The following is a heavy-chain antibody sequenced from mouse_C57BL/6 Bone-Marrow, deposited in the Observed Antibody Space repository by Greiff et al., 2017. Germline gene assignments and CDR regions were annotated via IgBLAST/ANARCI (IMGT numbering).Heavy chain of an antibody. CDR1: GYTFTDYY. J-gene: IGHJ1*03. Sequence: EVQLVESGPVLVKPGASVKMSCKASGYTFTDYYMNWVKQSHGKSLEWIGVINPYNGGTSYNQKFKGKATLTVDKSSSTAYMELNSLTSEDSAVYYCAREITTVVATPLYWYFDVWGTGTTVTVSS. D-gene: IGHD1-1*01. CDR3: AREITTVVATPLYWYFDV. V-gene: IGHV1-19*01. CDR2: INPYNGGT.